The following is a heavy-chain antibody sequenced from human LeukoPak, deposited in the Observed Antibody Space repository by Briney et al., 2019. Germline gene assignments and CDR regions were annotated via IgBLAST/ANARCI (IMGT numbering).Heavy chain of an antibody. CDR2: IYYSGST. Sequence: SETLSLTCTVSGGSISSYYWSWIRQPPGKGLEWIGYIYYSGSTNYNPSLKGRVTISVDTSKNQFSLKLSSVTAADTAVYYCARVHPRPKNYYGSGSRNFYYFDYWGQGTLVTVSS. D-gene: IGHD3-10*01. CDR1: GGSISSYY. J-gene: IGHJ4*02. CDR3: ARVHPRPKNYYGSGSRNFYYFDY. V-gene: IGHV4-59*01.